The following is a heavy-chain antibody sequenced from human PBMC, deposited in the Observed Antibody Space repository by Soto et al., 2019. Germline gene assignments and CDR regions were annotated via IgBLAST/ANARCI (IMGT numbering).Heavy chain of an antibody. Sequence: SETLSLTCTVSGGSISSYYWSWIRQPPGKGLEWIGYIYYSGSTNYNPSLKSRVTISVDTSKNQFSLKLSSVTAADTAVYYCARVPALRFGLYYYYYYMDVWGKGTTVTVSS. J-gene: IGHJ6*03. V-gene: IGHV4-59*01. CDR2: IYYSGST. CDR3: ARVPALRFGLYYYYYYMDV. D-gene: IGHD3-3*01. CDR1: GGSISSYY.